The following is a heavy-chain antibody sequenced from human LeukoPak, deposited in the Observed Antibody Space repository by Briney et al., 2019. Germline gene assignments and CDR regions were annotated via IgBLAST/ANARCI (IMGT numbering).Heavy chain of an antibody. Sequence: GGSLRLSCAASGFTFSSYSMNRVRQAPGKGLEWVSSISSSSSYIYYADSVKGRFTISRDNAKNSLYLQMNSLRAEDTAVYYCASPKDAGDAFDIWGQGTMVTVSS. CDR3: ASPKDAGDAFDI. CDR1: GFTFSSYS. J-gene: IGHJ3*02. CDR2: ISSSSSYI. D-gene: IGHD6-13*01. V-gene: IGHV3-21*01.